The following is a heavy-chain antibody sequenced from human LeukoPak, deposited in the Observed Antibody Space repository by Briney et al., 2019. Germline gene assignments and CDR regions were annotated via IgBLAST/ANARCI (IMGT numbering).Heavy chain of an antibody. Sequence: SETLSLTCTVSGGSISSSYYYWGWIRQPPGKGLEWIGSTYSSGSTYYNPSLKSRVTISIDKSKNEFSLRLTSATAADTAVYYCVKNAYYCLEYWGQGTLVTVSS. CDR2: TYSSGST. J-gene: IGHJ4*02. CDR3: VKNAYYCLEY. V-gene: IGHV4-39*07. CDR1: GGSISSSYYY. D-gene: IGHD3-16*01.